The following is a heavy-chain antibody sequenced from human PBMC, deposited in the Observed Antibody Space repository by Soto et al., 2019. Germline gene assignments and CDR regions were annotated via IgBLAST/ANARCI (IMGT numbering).Heavy chain of an antibody. D-gene: IGHD3-10*01. Sequence: PSEALSLTCTVSGGSTISSSYQWVWIRQPPGKGLEWIGNVYYNGNTYSNPSLKSRLTISVDTSNNQFSLKVKSVTAADTAVYYCVRRHGLTIDAYYWGQGTLVTVSS. CDR2: VYYNGNT. V-gene: IGHV4-39*01. CDR1: GGSTISSSYQ. CDR3: VRRHGLTIDAYY. J-gene: IGHJ4*02.